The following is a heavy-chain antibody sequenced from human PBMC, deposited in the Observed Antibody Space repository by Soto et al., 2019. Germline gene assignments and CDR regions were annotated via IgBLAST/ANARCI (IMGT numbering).Heavy chain of an antibody. V-gene: IGHV4-34*02. CDR3: ARGPVGGITKEGYFAH. D-gene: IGHD3-9*01. CDR1: GGSFSGYY. CDR2: ISQSGTI. J-gene: IGHJ4*02. Sequence: QVQLQQWGAGLLKPSETLSLTCAVYGGSFSGYYWNWIRQPPGKGLEWIGEISQSGTINYNPSLQGRVTLSVDASKSQFSLRLTSVTAADTAVYYCARGPVGGITKEGYFAHWGQGSLLTVSS.